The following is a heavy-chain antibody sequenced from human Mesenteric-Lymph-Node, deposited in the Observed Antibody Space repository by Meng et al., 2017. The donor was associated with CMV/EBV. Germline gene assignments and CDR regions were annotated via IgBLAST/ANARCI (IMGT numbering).Heavy chain of an antibody. D-gene: IGHD5-18*01. CDR1: GLTFSSYA. CDR3: ATLQLGYSYGYDY. J-gene: IGHJ4*02. CDR2: ISSNGGST. V-gene: IGHV3-64*02. Sequence: GGSLRLSCAASGLTFSSYAMHWVRQAPGKGLEYVSAISSNGGSTYYADSVKGRFTISRDNSKNTLYLQMGSLRAEDTAVYYCATLQLGYSYGYDYWGQGTLVTVSS.